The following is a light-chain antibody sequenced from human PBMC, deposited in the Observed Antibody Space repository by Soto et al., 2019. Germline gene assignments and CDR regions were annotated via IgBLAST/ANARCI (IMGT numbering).Light chain of an antibody. CDR3: SSYGGSNNLI. V-gene: IGLV2-11*01. J-gene: IGLJ2*01. Sequence: QSALTQPRSVSGSPGQSVTISCTGTSSDVGVYNYVSWYQQYPGKAPKIMIYDVSKRPSGVPDRFSGSKSDNTASLTISGLQAEDEADYYCSSYGGSNNLIFGGGTKLTVL. CDR2: DVS. CDR1: SSDVGVYNY.